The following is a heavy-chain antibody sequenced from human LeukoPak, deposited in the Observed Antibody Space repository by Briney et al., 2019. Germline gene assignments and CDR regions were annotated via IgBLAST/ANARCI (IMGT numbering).Heavy chain of an antibody. V-gene: IGHV3-74*01. CDR3: AKGYYGNYVAVDY. D-gene: IGHD4-11*01. CDR1: GFTFSSYW. Sequence: GGSLRLSCAASGFTFSSYWMHWVRQAPGKGLVWVSRINSDGSSTSYADSVKGRFTISRDNSDNTLYLQMNSRRADDAAVYYCAKGYYGNYVAVDYWGQGTLVTVSS. J-gene: IGHJ4*02. CDR2: INSDGSST.